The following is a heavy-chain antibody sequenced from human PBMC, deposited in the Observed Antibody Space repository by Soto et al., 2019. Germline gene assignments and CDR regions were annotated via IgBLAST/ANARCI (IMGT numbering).Heavy chain of an antibody. J-gene: IGHJ4*02. CDR2: ISYDGGDE. V-gene: IGHV3-30*18. Sequence: PGGSLRLSCAASGFTFIIYGMHWFRQAPGKGLEWVAVISYDGGDEYYTDSVKGRFTISRDNSKNTLYLHMNSLRAEDTAVYYCAKDGDVAAAGYYFDYWGQGTLVTVSS. CDR1: GFTFIIYG. D-gene: IGHD6-13*01. CDR3: AKDGDVAAAGYYFDY.